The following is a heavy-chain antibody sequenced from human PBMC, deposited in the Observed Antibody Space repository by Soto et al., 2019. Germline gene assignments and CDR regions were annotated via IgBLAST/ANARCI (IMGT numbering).Heavy chain of an antibody. CDR3: AVYLPGAGGVGY. J-gene: IGHJ4*02. D-gene: IGHD6-19*01. CDR2: MQTIGGT. Sequence: PSETLSLTCAGSGVSVSSDYHHLSWILQPPGKGLEWIGRMQTIGGTNCNPSLKSRLTISLDRSRNQFSLNLNSVTAADTAVYYCAVYLPGAGGVGYWGQGTLVTVSS. V-gene: IGHV4-61*01. CDR1: GVSVSSDYHH.